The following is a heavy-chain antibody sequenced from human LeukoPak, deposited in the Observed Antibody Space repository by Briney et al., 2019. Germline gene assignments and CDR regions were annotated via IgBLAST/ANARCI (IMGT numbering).Heavy chain of an antibody. V-gene: IGHV4-31*03. CDR2: IYHSGTT. J-gene: IGHJ4*02. CDR1: GGSITSGGYY. CDR3: ARGEFGELYYFEY. D-gene: IGHD3-10*01. Sequence: PSETLSLTCSVSGGSITSGGYYWSWVRQRPGRGLEWIGYIYHSGTTLYNPSLKSRVTMSVDTSKNQFSLRLNSVTAADTAVYYCARGEFGELYYFEYWGQGTLVTVSS.